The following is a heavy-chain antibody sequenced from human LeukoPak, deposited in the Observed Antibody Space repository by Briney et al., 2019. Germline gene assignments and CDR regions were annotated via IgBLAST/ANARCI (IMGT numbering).Heavy chain of an antibody. Sequence: SETLSLTCTVSGGSISSSNYYWGWIRQPPGKGLEWIGNIYYSGSTFYNPSLKSRVTVSVDTSKNQFSLKLSSVTAADTAVYYCAGDYQVATRGLWFDTWGQGTLVTVSS. CDR2: IYYSGST. V-gene: IGHV4-39*07. D-gene: IGHD4-23*01. J-gene: IGHJ5*02. CDR3: AGDYQVATRGLWFDT. CDR1: GGSISSSNYY.